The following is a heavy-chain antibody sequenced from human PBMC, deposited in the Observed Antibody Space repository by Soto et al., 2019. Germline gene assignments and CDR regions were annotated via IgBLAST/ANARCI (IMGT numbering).Heavy chain of an antibody. CDR2: INHSGSI. D-gene: IGHD5-12*01. V-gene: IGHV4-34*01. Sequence: QVQLQQWGAGLLKPSETLSLTCVVYGESFSGYSWSWIRQPPGKGLEWIGEINHSGSIIYNPSLKSRVTISVDTSDQFSLKLRSVTAADTAVYYCASTSADRVSTGEYWGQGTLVTVSS. CDR3: ASTSADRVSTGEY. J-gene: IGHJ4*02. CDR1: GESFSGYS.